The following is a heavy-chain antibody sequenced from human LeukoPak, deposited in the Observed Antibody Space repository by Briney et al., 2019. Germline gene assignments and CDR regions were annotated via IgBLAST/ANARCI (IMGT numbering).Heavy chain of an antibody. CDR1: GFTFSSNW. V-gene: IGHV3-74*01. CDR2: INNDGRVT. D-gene: IGHD3-16*01. CDR3: ARGRQGAVDY. Sequence: GGSLRLSRAASGFTFSSNWMHWVRQAPGKGLVWVSFINNDGRVTSYADSVKGRFTISRDNAKNTLYLQMNSLRAEDTAMYYCARGRQGAVDYWGPGTLVTVSS. J-gene: IGHJ4*02.